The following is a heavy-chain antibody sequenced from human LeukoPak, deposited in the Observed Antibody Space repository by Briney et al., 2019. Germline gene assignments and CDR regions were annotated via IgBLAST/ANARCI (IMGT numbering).Heavy chain of an antibody. Sequence: GGSLRLSCAASGFTFSSYSMNWVRQAPRKGLEWLSYISSASNTIYYADSVKGRFTISRDNAKNSLYLQMNSLRAEDMAVYYCARDGWFGDYNWFDPWGQGTLVTVSS. CDR1: GFTFSSYS. D-gene: IGHD3-10*01. J-gene: IGHJ5*02. V-gene: IGHV3-48*01. CDR2: ISSASNTI. CDR3: ARDGWFGDYNWFDP.